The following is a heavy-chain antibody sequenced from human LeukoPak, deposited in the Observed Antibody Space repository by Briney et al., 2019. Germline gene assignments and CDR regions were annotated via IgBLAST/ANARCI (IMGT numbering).Heavy chain of an antibody. V-gene: IGHV1-2*02. Sequence: ASVTVSCKASGYTFTGYYMHWVRQAPGQGLEWMGWINPKSGGTNYAQKFQGRVTMTRDTSISTAYMELSRLRSDDTAVYYCARYGGNSGGGFDYWGQGTLVTVSS. D-gene: IGHD4-23*01. CDR2: INPKSGGT. CDR3: ARYGGNSGGGFDY. J-gene: IGHJ4*02. CDR1: GYTFTGYY.